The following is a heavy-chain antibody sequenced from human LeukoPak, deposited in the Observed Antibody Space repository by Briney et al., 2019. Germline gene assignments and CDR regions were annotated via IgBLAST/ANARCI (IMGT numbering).Heavy chain of an antibody. D-gene: IGHD1-26*01. CDR1: GGSISSGSYY. V-gene: IGHV4-61*02. CDR2: IYTSGST. CDR3: ARDGRLSKPEEGTLDLPDDY. J-gene: IGHJ4*02. Sequence: SQTLSLTCTVSGGSISSGSYYWSWIRQPAGKGLEWIGRIYTSGSTNYNPSLKSRVTISVDTSKNQFSLKLSSVTAADTAVYYCARDGRLSKPEEGTLDLPDDYWGQGTLVTVSS.